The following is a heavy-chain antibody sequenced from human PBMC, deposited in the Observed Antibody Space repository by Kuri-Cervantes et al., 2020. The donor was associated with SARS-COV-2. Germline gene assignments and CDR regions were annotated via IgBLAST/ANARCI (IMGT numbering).Heavy chain of an antibody. Sequence: LSLTCAASGFNFSRTDMHWVRQAPGKGLEWVAVISHDGKNKKCIASGKGRFTISRDNSKNTLYLQMNSLSAEDTAVYYFAREVPPDYYDSSGYYTLGFDYWGQGTLVTVSS. D-gene: IGHD3-22*01. CDR1: GFNFSRTD. V-gene: IGHV3-30*03. CDR3: AREVPPDYYDSSGYYTLGFDY. J-gene: IGHJ4*02. CDR2: ISHDGKNK.